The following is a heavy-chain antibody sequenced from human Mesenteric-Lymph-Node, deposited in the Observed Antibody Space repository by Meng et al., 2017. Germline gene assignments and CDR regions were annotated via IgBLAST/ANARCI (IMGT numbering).Heavy chain of an antibody. V-gene: IGHV1-46*01. J-gene: IGHJ5*02. CDR3: ARDGSGYTSSWYIGWFDP. CDR1: GYTFTNYY. Sequence: ASVKVSCKASGYTFTNYYMHWVRQAPGQGLEWMGIINPSGGSTSYAQKFQGRVTMTRDTSTSTVYMELRSLRSEDTAVYYCARDGSGYTSSWYIGWFDPWGQGTRVTGSS. D-gene: IGHD6-13*01. CDR2: INPSGGST.